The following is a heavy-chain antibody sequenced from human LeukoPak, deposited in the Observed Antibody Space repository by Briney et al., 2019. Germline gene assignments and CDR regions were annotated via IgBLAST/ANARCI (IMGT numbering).Heavy chain of an antibody. CDR1: GYSISSSYY. CDR3: ARDRSKQWLSWYFDL. Sequence: SETLSLTCTVSGYSISSSYYWSWIRQPAGKGLEWIGRIYTSGSTNYNPSLKSRVTISVDTSKNQFSLKLSSVTAADTAVYYCARDRSKQWLSWYFDLWGRGTLVTVSS. CDR2: IYTSGST. J-gene: IGHJ2*01. V-gene: IGHV4-61*02. D-gene: IGHD6-19*01.